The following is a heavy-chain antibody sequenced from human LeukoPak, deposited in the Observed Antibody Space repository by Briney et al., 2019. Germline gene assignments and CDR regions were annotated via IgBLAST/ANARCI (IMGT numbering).Heavy chain of an antibody. CDR1: GGSISSYY. V-gene: IGHV4-59*01. CDR3: ARGHRIAAAGKSYYYMDV. D-gene: IGHD6-13*01. J-gene: IGHJ6*03. Sequence: SETLSFTCTVSGGSISSYYWSWIRQPPGKGLEWIGYIYYSGSTNYNPSLKSRVTISVDTSKNQFSLKLSSVTAADTAVYYCARGHRIAAAGKSYYYMDVWGKGTTVTISS. CDR2: IYYSGST.